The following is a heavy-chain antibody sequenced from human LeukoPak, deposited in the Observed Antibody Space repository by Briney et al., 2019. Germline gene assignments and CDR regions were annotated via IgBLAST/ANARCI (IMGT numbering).Heavy chain of an antibody. V-gene: IGHV1-69*13. CDR2: IIPIFGTA. CDR3: ARDLGSGWYSDN. D-gene: IGHD6-19*01. CDR1: GGTFSSYA. Sequence: SVKVSCKASGGTFSSYAISWVRQAPGQGLEWMGGIIPIFGTANYARKFQGRVTITADESTSTAYMELSSLRSEDTAVYYCARDLGSGWYSDNWGQGTLVTVSS. J-gene: IGHJ4*02.